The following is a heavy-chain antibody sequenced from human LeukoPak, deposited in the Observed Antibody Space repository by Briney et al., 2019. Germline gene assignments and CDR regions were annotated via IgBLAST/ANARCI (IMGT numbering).Heavy chain of an antibody. CDR2: IYYSGST. V-gene: IGHV4-31*03. J-gene: IGHJ4*02. CDR1: GGSISSGGYY. D-gene: IGHD3-22*01. Sequence: PSQTLSLTCTVSGGSISSGGYYWSWIRQHPGKGLEWIGYIYYSGSTYYNPSLKSRVTISVDTSKNQFSLKLSSVTAADTAVYYCARGEEVVPGFDYWGQGTLVTVSS. CDR3: ARGEEVVPGFDY.